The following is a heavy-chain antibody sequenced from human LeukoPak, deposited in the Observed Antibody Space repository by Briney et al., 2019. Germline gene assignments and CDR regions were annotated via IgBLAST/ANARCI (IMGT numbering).Heavy chain of an antibody. CDR2: IKQGGSEK. Sequence: GGSLRLSCVASGFTFSSYWMSWVRQAPGKGLEWVANIKQGGSEKYYVDSVKGRFTISRDNAKNSLYLQLNSLRADDAAVYYCARDVGPGDYWGQGTLVTVSS. CDR3: ARDVGPGDY. CDR1: GFTFSSYW. V-gene: IGHV3-7*01. D-gene: IGHD3-10*01. J-gene: IGHJ4*02.